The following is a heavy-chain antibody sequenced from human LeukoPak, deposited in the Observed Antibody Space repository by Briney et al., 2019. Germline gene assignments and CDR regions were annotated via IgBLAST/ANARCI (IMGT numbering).Heavy chain of an antibody. Sequence: SETLSLTCTVSGGSISSSSYYWGWIRQPPGKGLEWIGSIYYSGSTYYNPSLKSRVTISLDTSKNQFSLKLSSLTAADTAVYYCARRRGDFWSDYYAFDYRGQGTLVTISS. V-gene: IGHV4-39*07. D-gene: IGHD3-3*01. CDR2: IYYSGST. J-gene: IGHJ4*02. CDR1: GGSISSSSYY. CDR3: ARRRGDFWSDYYAFDY.